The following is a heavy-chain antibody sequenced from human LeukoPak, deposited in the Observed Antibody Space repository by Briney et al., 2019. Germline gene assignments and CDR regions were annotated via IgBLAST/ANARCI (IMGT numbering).Heavy chain of an antibody. CDR2: IYSSGST. V-gene: IGHV4-4*07. CDR3: ARGQYHLLYWYFDL. CDR1: GGSISSYY. Sequence: PSETLSLTCTGSGGSISSYYWSWIRQPAGKGLEWIGRIYSSGSTNYNPSLKSRVTMSVDTSKNQFSLKLSSVTAADTAVYYCARGQYHLLYWYFDLWGRGTLVTVSS. J-gene: IGHJ2*01. D-gene: IGHD2-2*01.